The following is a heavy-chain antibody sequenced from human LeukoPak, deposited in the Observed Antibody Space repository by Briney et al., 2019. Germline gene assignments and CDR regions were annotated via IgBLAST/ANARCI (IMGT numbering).Heavy chain of an antibody. D-gene: IGHD2-2*01. V-gene: IGHV3-13*01. J-gene: IGHJ4*02. CDR3: ARGAHCSSTSCLPSYFDY. CDR2: IGTAGDT. CDR1: GYTFSRYD. Sequence: PGGSLRLSCAASGYTFSRYDMHWVRQATGKGLEWVSAIGTAGDTYYPGSVKGRFTISRENAKNSLYLQINSLRAGDTAVYYCARGAHCSSTSCLPSYFDYWGQGTLVTVSS.